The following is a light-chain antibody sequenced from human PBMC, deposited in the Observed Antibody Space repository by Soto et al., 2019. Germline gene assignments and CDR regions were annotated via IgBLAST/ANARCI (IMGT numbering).Light chain of an antibody. J-gene: IGKJ2*01. CDR3: QQYNNWPMYT. CDR2: GAS. V-gene: IGKV3-15*01. Sequence: EIVMTQSPATLSVSPGERATLSCRASQSVSSNLAWYQQKPGQAPRLLIYGASTRATGIPARFSGSGSGTEFTLNISSLQSEDSAVYYCQQYNNWPMYTFGQGTKLEIK. CDR1: QSVSSN.